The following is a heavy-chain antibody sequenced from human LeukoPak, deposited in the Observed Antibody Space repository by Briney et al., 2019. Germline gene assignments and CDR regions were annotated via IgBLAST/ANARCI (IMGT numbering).Heavy chain of an antibody. V-gene: IGHV1-69*13. CDR2: IIPIFGTA. CDR1: GGTFSSYA. D-gene: IGHD4-17*01. J-gene: IGHJ4*02. CDR3: ARGWARDYGYFDY. Sequence: GASVKVSCKASGGTFSSYAISWVRQAPGQGLEWMGGIIPIFGTANYAQKFQGRVAITADESTSTAYMELSSLRSEDTAVYYCARGWARDYGYFDYWGQGTLVTVSS.